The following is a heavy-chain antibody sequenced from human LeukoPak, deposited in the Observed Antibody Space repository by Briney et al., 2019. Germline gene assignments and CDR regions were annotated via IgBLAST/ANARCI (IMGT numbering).Heavy chain of an antibody. J-gene: IGHJ4*02. CDR3: ARPYGNYFGSCDFDY. CDR2: INPSGGST. CDR1: GYTFTSYY. D-gene: IGHD4-11*01. Sequence: ASVKVSCKASGYTFTSYYMHWVRQAPGQGLEWMGIINPSGGSTSYAQKFQGRVTMTRDTSTSTVYMELSSLRSEDTAVYYCARPYGNYFGSCDFDYWGQGTLVTVSS. V-gene: IGHV1-46*01.